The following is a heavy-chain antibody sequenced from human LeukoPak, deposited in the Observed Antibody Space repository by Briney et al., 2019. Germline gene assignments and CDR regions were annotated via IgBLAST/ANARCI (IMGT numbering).Heavy chain of an antibody. CDR2: IYYSGST. CDR1: GGSNSSYY. D-gene: IGHD6-13*01. J-gene: IGHJ4*02. CDR3: ARGEPEYSSSWYVYYFDY. Sequence: SETLSLTCTVSGGSNSSYYWSWIRQPPGKGLEWIGYIYYSGSTNYNPSLKSRVTISVDTSKNQFSLKLSSVTAADTAVYYCARGEPEYSSSWYVYYFDYWGQGTLVTVSS. V-gene: IGHV4-59*01.